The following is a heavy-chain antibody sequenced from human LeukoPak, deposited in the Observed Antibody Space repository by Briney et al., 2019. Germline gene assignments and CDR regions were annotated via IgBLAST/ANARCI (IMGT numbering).Heavy chain of an antibody. J-gene: IGHJ4*02. Sequence: GSLGLSCAASCFNFNIYANGWGRQASGEGVGVVSANCGSGGTAYYADSVKGRFTISRDNSKNTLYLQMNSLRAEDTAVYYCAKKGYYDGSGYYMYYFDHWGQGTLVTVSS. CDR1: CFNFNIYA. V-gene: IGHV3-23*01. CDR2: NCGSGGTA. D-gene: IGHD3-22*01. CDR3: AKKGYYDGSGYYMYYFDH.